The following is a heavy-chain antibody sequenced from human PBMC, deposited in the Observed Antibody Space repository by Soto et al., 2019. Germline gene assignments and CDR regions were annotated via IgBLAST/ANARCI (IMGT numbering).Heavy chain of an antibody. Sequence: PSETLSLTCAVSGGSISSGGYSWSWIRQPPGKGLEWIGYIYHSGSTYYNPSLKSRVTISVDRSKNQFSLKLSSVTAADTAVYYCARDLGQQLARNAFDIWGQGTMVTVSS. CDR1: GGSISSGGYS. V-gene: IGHV4-30-2*01. J-gene: IGHJ3*02. CDR2: IYHSGST. CDR3: ARDLGQQLARNAFDI. D-gene: IGHD6-13*01.